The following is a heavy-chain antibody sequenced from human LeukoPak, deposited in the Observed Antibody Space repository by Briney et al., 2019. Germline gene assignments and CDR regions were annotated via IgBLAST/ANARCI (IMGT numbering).Heavy chain of an antibody. J-gene: IGHJ3*02. CDR1: GDSMNSHY. CDR2: ISYIGST. D-gene: IGHD4-17*01. V-gene: IGHV4-59*11. CDR3: ARDPTTVTKGLDI. Sequence: SETLSLTWTVSGDSMNSHYWSWIRQPPGKGLEWIGYISYIGSTNYNPSLKSRVTISVDTSKNQFSLKLSSVTAADTAVYYCARDPTTVTKGLDIWGKGTMVTVSS.